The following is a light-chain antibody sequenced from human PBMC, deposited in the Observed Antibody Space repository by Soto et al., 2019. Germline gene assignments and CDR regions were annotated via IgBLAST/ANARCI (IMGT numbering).Light chain of an antibody. CDR2: GNN. V-gene: IGLV1-40*01. Sequence: QSVLTQPPSVSGAPGQRVTISCTGSSSNIGAGYDVNWYQHLPGTAPKLLINGNNNRPSGVPDRFSGSKSGTSASLAITGLQAEDEANYYCQLSDSSLSAVVFGGGTKVTV. J-gene: IGLJ2*01. CDR1: SSNIGAGYD. CDR3: QLSDSSLSAVV.